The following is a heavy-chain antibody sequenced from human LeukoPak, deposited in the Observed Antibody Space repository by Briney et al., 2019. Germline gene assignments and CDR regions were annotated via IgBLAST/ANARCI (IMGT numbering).Heavy chain of an antibody. CDR2: ISNSSSYI. CDR3: AREYSGYGDFDY. Sequence: GGSLRLSCAASGVTYSCYSMNWVRRAPGMGLEWVSSISNSSSYIYYADTVKGRFTISRDNAKNSLYLQMNSLTAEDTAVYYCAREYSGYGDFDYWGQGTLVTVSS. CDR1: GVTYSCYS. D-gene: IGHD5-12*01. J-gene: IGHJ4*02. V-gene: IGHV3-21*01.